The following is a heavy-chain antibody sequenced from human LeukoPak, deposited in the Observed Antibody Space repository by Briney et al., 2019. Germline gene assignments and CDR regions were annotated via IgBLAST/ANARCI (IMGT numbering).Heavy chain of an antibody. Sequence: SETLSLTCTVSGGSISSSSYYWGWIRQPPGKGLEWIGSIYYSGSTYYNPSLKSRVTISVDTSKNQFSLKLSSVTAADTAVYYCASTLQTYYYGSGIHWFDPWGRGTLVTVSS. D-gene: IGHD3-10*01. J-gene: IGHJ5*02. CDR2: IYYSGST. V-gene: IGHV4-39*01. CDR3: ASTLQTYYYGSGIHWFDP. CDR1: GGSISSSSYY.